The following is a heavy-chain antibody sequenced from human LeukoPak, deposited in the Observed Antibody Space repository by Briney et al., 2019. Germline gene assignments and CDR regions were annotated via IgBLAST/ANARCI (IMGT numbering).Heavy chain of an antibody. Sequence: PSETLSLTCTVSGGSISSYYWSWIRQPPGKGLEWIGYIYYSGSTNYNPSLKSRVTISVDTSKNQFSLKLSSVTAADTAVYYCARHDSSGYYFEGFDYWGQGTLVTVPS. CDR2: IYYSGST. V-gene: IGHV4-59*08. CDR3: ARHDSSGYYFEGFDY. CDR1: GGSISSYY. D-gene: IGHD3-22*01. J-gene: IGHJ4*02.